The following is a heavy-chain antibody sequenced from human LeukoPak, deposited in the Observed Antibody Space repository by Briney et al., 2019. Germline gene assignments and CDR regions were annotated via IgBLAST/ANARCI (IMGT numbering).Heavy chain of an antibody. CDR1: GFTFSSYG. D-gene: IGHD1-14*01. CDR2: ISYDGSNK. Sequence: GGSLRLSCAASGFTFSSYGMHWVRQAPGKGLEWVAVISYDGSNKYYADSVKGRFTISRDNSKNTLYLQMNSLRAEDTAVYYCARETEDRGPFDYWGRGTLVTVSS. J-gene: IGHJ4*02. CDR3: ARETEDRGPFDY. V-gene: IGHV3-30*03.